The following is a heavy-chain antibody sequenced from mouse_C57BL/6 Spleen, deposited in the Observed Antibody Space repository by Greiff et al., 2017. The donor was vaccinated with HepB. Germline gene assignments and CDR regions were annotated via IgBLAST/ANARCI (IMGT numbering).Heavy chain of an antibody. CDR3: ARELFY. Sequence: EVQLVESGGDLVKPGGSLKLSCAASGFTFSSYGMSWVRQTPDKRLEWVATISSGGSYTYYPDSVKGRFTISRDNAKNTLYLQMSSLKSEDTAMYYCARELFYWGQGTLVTVSA. CDR1: GFTFSSYG. J-gene: IGHJ3*01. CDR2: ISSGGSYT. V-gene: IGHV5-6*01.